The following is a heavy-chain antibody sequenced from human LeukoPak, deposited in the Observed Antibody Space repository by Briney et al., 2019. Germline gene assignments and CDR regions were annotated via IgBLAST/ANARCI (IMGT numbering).Heavy chain of an antibody. Sequence: ASVKVSCKASGYTFTSYYMHWVRQAPGQGLERMGIINPSGGSTSYAQKFQGRVTMTRDTSTGTVYMELSSLRSEDTAVYYCARGGNCSGGSCYFDYWGQGTLVTVSS. CDR2: INPSGGST. V-gene: IGHV1-46*01. D-gene: IGHD2-15*01. J-gene: IGHJ4*02. CDR3: ARGGNCSGGSCYFDY. CDR1: GYTFTSYY.